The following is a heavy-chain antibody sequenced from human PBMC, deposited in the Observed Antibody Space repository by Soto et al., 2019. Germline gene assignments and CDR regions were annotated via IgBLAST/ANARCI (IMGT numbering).Heavy chain of an antibody. CDR2: ISESGST. CDR3: ARGSGIVALPGELEDVNYDF. CDR1: GQSFSGHS. Sequence: QVQLQQWGAGLVKPSETLFLSCAVYGQSFSGHSWAWIRQPPGKGLEWIGEISESGSTYYNPSLKSRVTISTDTSKNQSSVKLNSVTAADTAAYFCARGSGIVALPGELEDVNYDFWGQGTLVNVSS. J-gene: IGHJ4*02. D-gene: IGHD1-1*01. V-gene: IGHV4-34*01.